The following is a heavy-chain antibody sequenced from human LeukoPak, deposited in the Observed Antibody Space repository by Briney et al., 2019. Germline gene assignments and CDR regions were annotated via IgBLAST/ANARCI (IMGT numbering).Heavy chain of an antibody. CDR1: GGTFSSYA. CDR2: IIPIFGTA. D-gene: IGHD3-10*01. J-gene: IGHJ4*02. V-gene: IGHV1-69*05. CDR3: ARSQWFGELSPYDFGY. Sequence: SVKVSCKASGGTFSSYAISWVRQAPGQGLEWMGRIIPIFGTANYAQKFQGRVTITTDESTSTAYMELSSLRSEDTAVYYCARSQWFGELSPYDFGYWGQGTLVTVSS.